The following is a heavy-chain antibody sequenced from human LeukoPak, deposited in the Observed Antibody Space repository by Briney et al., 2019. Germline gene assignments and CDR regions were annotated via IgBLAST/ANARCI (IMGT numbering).Heavy chain of an antibody. D-gene: IGHD3-3*01. V-gene: IGHV4-59*01. Sequence: PSETLSLTCTVSGGCISSYYWSWIRQPPGKGLEWIGYIYYSGSTNYNPSLKSRVTISVDTSKNQFSLKLSSVTAADTAVYYCARFSPRDFWSGYSVPYYYYYGMDVWGQGTTVTVSS. CDR2: IYYSGST. J-gene: IGHJ6*02. CDR3: ARFSPRDFWSGYSVPYYYYYGMDV. CDR1: GGCISSYY.